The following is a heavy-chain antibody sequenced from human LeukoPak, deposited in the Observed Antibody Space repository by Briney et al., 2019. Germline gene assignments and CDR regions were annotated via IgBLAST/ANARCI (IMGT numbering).Heavy chain of an antibody. V-gene: IGHV3-48*03. Sequence: GGSLRLSCAASVFTFSSYEMNWVRQAPGKGLEWVSYISSSGSTIYYADSVKGRFTISRDNSKNTLYLQMNSPRAEDTAVYYCAKQGRDWLRDYYYYMDVWGKGTTVTISS. J-gene: IGHJ6*03. D-gene: IGHD3-9*01. CDR2: ISSSGSTI. CDR1: VFTFSSYE. CDR3: AKQGRDWLRDYYYYMDV.